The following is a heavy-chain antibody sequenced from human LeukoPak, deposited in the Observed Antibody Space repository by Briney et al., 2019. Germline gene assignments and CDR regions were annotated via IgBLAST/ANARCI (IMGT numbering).Heavy chain of an antibody. J-gene: IGHJ4*02. D-gene: IGHD5-18*01. CDR1: GFTFDDYA. CDR3: AKAGYSYGPYSYYFDY. CDR2: ISWNSGSI. Sequence: GRSLRLSCAASGFTFDDYAMHWDRQAPGKGLEWVSGISWNSGSIGYADSVKGRFTISRDNAKNSLYLQMNSLRAEDMALYYCAKAGYSYGPYSYYFDYWGQGTLVTVSS. V-gene: IGHV3-9*03.